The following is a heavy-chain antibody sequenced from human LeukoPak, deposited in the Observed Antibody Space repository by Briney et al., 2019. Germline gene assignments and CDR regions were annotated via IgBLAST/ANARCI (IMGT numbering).Heavy chain of an antibody. CDR2: IYYTGT. V-gene: IGHV4-59*02. Sequence: PSETLSLTCTASGCSVTDYYWSWIRQSPGKGLEWIGYIYYTGTSYNPSLKSRVTISADTSKNQFSLKLISVTAADTAVYYCASRKLGNDYWGQGTLVTVSS. CDR1: GCSVTDYY. D-gene: IGHD7-27*01. CDR3: ASRKLGNDY. J-gene: IGHJ4*02.